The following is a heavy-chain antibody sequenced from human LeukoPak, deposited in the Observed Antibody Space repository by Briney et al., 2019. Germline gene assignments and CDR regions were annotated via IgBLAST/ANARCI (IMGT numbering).Heavy chain of an antibody. J-gene: IGHJ4*02. CDR1: GYTFTSYD. V-gene: IGHV1-8*01. Sequence: GASVKVSCKASGYTFTSYDINWVRQATGQGLEWMGWMNPNSGNTGYAQKFQGRVTMTRNTSISTAYMELSSLRSEDTAVYYCARTSYGSGSYYDYWGPLSSVSTPDYWGQGTLVTVSS. D-gene: IGHD3-10*01. CDR3: ARTSYGSGSYYDYWGPLSSVSTPDY. CDR2: MNPNSGNT.